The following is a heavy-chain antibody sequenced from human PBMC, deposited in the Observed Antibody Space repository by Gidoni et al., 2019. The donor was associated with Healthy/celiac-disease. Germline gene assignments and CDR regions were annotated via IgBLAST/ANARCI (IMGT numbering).Heavy chain of an antibody. CDR1: GGSISSGSYY. CDR2: IYTSGST. D-gene: IGHD3-22*01. Sequence: QVQLQESGPGLVKPSQTLSLTCTVSGGSISSGSYYWSWIRQPAGKGLEWIGRIYTSGSTNYNPSLKSRVTISVDTSKNQFSLKLSSVTAADTAVYYCATGDVYYDSSGYYYDFDYWGQGTLVTVSS. V-gene: IGHV4-61*02. J-gene: IGHJ4*02. CDR3: ATGDVYYDSSGYYYDFDY.